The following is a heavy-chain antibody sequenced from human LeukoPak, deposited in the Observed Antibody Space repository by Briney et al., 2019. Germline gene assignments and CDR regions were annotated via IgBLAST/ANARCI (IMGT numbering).Heavy chain of an antibody. CDR2: IKQDGSVK. CDR3: AREIFGVDF. V-gene: IGHV3-7*01. D-gene: IGHD3-10*01. CDR1: GFTFSSYW. Sequence: PGGSLRLSCAASGFTFSSYWMNWVRQAPGKGLEWVANIKQDGSVKNYVDSVKGPFTISRDNAKNSLYLQMNSLRGEDTAVYYCAREIFGVDFWGQGTLVTVSS. J-gene: IGHJ4*02.